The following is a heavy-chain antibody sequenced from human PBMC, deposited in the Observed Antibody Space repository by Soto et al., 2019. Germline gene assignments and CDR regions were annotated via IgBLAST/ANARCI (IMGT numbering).Heavy chain of an antibody. J-gene: IGHJ5*02. Sequence: QVQLVQSGAEVKKPGASVKVSCKASGYTFTSYAMHWVRQATGQRLEWMGWINAGNGNTKYSQKFQGRVTITRDTSASTAYMELSSLRSDDTAVYYGDMTTAAGPSIGWCDPSGQGALVTVSS. V-gene: IGHV1-3*01. CDR2: INAGNGNT. D-gene: IGHD6-13*01. CDR3: DMTTAAGPSIGWCDP. CDR1: GYTFTSYA.